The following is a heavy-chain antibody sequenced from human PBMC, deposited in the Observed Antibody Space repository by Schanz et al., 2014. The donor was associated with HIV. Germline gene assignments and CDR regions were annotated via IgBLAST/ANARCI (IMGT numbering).Heavy chain of an antibody. J-gene: IGHJ6*02. D-gene: IGHD3-10*01. CDR2: IWYDGSNK. CDR3: ARSYGTNLRWFGAYGMDV. V-gene: IGHV3-33*01. CDR1: GFTFSTYG. Sequence: QVQLVESGGRVVQPGRSLRLSCAASGFTFSTYGMHWVRQAPGKGLEWVAVIWYDGSNKYYADSVKGRFTISRDNSKKTLYLQMNSLRAEDTAVYLCARSYGTNLRWFGAYGMDVWGQGTTVTVSS.